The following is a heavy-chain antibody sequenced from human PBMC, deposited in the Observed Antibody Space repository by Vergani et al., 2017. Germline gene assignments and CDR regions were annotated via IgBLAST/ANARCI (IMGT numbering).Heavy chain of an antibody. CDR3: ARGPVSYGSGSYYYFDY. J-gene: IGHJ4*02. CDR2: IRSKAYGGTT. V-gene: IGHV3-49*03. Sequence: VQLVESGGGVVQPGGSLRLSCTASGFTFGDYAMSWFRQAPGKGLEWVGFIRSKAYGGTTEYAASVKGRFTISRDDSKSIAYLQMNSLRAEDTAVYYCARGPVSYGSGSYYYFDYWGQGTLVTVSS. D-gene: IGHD3-10*01. CDR1: GFTFGDYA.